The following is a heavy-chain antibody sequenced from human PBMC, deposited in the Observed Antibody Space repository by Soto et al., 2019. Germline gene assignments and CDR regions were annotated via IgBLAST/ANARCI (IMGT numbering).Heavy chain of an antibody. CDR2: ISGSGGST. D-gene: IGHD6-19*01. Sequence: PGGSLRLSCAASGFTFSSYAMSWVRQAPGKGLEWVSAISGSGGSTYYADSVKGRFTISRDNSKNTLYLQMNSLRAEDTAVYYWAKGRSRSRWYWDDWGQGTLVTVSS. J-gene: IGHJ4*02. CDR3: AKGRSRSRWYWDD. CDR1: GFTFSSYA. V-gene: IGHV3-23*01.